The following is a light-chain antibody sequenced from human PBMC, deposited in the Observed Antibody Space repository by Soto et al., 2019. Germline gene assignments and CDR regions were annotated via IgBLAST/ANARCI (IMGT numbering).Light chain of an antibody. V-gene: IGKV3-15*01. CDR3: QQYNSWPPYT. J-gene: IGKJ2*01. CDR2: GAS. CDR1: QSVSNN. Sequence: EIVLTQSPGTLSLSPGERATLSCRASQSVSNNYLAWYQQKPGQAPRLLIYGASTRATDIPARFSGSGSGTEFTLTISSLQSEDFAVYYCQQYNSWPPYTFGQGTKVDIK.